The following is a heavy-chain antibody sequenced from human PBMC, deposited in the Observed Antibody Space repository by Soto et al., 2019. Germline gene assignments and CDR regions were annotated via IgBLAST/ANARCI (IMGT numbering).Heavy chain of an antibody. CDR1: GFTFSSYS. CDR2: ISSSSRTI. J-gene: IGHJ5*02. Sequence: VQLVESGGGLVQPGGSLRLSCAASGFTFSSYSMNWVRQAPGKGLEGVSYISSSSRTINYADSVKGRFTISRDNAKNSLYLQMNSLRAEDTAVYYCAREVFTGGRSWGQGTLVTVSS. D-gene: IGHD2-8*02. CDR3: AREVFTGGRS. V-gene: IGHV3-48*01.